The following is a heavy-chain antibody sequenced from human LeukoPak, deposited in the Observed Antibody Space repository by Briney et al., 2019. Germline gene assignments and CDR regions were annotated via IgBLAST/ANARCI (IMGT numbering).Heavy chain of an antibody. V-gene: IGHV3-21*01. D-gene: IGHD6-19*01. CDR2: ISSSISYI. Sequence: GGSLRLSCAASGFTFSSYSMNWVRQAPGKGLEWVSSISSSISYIYYADSVNGRFTISRDNDKKSLYLQMNSLRAEDTAVYYCARDEAGSSSGWPNWFDPWGQGTLVTVSS. CDR3: ARDEAGSSSGWPNWFDP. J-gene: IGHJ5*02. CDR1: GFTFSSYS.